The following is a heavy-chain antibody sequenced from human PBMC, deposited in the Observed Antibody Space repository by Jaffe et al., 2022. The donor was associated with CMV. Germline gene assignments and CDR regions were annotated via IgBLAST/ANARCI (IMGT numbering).Heavy chain of an antibody. J-gene: IGHJ5*02. Sequence: QITLKESGPTLVKPTQTLTLTCTFSGFSLNTGGVGVGWIRQPPGKALEWLALIYWNDDKRYSPSLKTRLTITKDTSKNQVVLTMTNMDPVDTGTYHCARQGVAANTGVLRNWFDPWGQGTLVTVSS. CDR3: ARQGVAANTGVLRNWFDP. D-gene: IGHD6-13*01. CDR1: GFSLNTGGVG. CDR2: IYWNDDK. V-gene: IGHV2-5*01.